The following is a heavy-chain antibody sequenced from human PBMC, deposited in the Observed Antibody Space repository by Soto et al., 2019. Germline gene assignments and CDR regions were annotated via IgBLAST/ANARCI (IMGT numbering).Heavy chain of an antibody. CDR3: AREGRGKKAGYNGLVSLGY. D-gene: IGHD2-2*02. CDR1: GSRFSNYV. CDR2: IIPIFNTT. V-gene: IGHV1-69*06. Sequence: QEQLVQSGAEVKTPGSSLKVSCTVSGSRFSNYVISWVRQAPGHGLEWLGRIIPIFNTTQYAQKFQGRVTITADKPTNTASLELSSLRSDDTAVYYCAREGRGKKAGYNGLVSLGYWGQGTLVTVSS. J-gene: IGHJ4*02.